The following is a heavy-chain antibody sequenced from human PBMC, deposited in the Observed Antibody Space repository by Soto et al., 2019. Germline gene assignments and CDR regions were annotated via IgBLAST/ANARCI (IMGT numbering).Heavy chain of an antibody. CDR1: GFTFDDYA. CDR2: ISWNSGSI. CDR3: AKDIRRSANYFFDY. Sequence: GGSLRLSCAASGFTFDDYAMHWVRQAPGKGLEWVSGISWNSGSIGYADSVKGRFTISRDNAKNSLYLQMNSLRAEDTALYYCAKDIRRSANYFFDYWGQGTLVTVSS. V-gene: IGHV3-9*01. D-gene: IGHD1-1*01. J-gene: IGHJ4*02.